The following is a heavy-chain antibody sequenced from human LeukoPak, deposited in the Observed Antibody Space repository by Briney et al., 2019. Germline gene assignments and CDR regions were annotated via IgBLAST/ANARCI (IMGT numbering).Heavy chain of an antibody. CDR2: ISWNSGSI. CDR3: ARGEHSSFDY. CDR1: GFTFDDYA. Sequence: GGSLRLSCAASGFTFDDYAMHWVRQAPGKGLEWVSGISWNSGSIGYVDSVKGRFTISRDNAKNSLYLQMNSLRAEDTAVYYCARGEHSSFDYWGQGTLVTVSS. J-gene: IGHJ4*02. V-gene: IGHV3-9*01. D-gene: IGHD6-6*01.